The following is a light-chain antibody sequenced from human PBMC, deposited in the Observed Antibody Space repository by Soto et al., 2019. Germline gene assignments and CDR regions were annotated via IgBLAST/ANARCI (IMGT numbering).Light chain of an antibody. CDR2: EDN. Sequence: NFMLTQPQSVSESPGKTITISCTGSSGSVARNYIQWYQQRPGSAPTTVIYEDNRRPSGVPERFSGSVDSSSNSASLTISGLKPEYEADYYCQSYDSANRGVFGGGTKLTVL. J-gene: IGLJ2*01. CDR1: SGSVARNY. V-gene: IGLV6-57*02. CDR3: QSYDSANRGV.